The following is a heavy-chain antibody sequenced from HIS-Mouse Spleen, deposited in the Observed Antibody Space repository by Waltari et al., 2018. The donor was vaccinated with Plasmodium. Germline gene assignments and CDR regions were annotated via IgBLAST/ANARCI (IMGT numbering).Heavy chain of an antibody. CDR3: ASSWYWYFDL. D-gene: IGHD6-13*01. CDR1: GFNLSSYW. Sequence: EVQLVESGGGLVPPGGSLRLSCAASGFNLSSYWMSWVRQAPGKGLEWVANIKQDGSEKYYGDSVKGRFTISRDNAKNSLYLQMNSLRAEDTAVYYCASSWYWYFDLWGRGTLVTVSS. CDR2: IKQDGSEK. V-gene: IGHV3-7*01. J-gene: IGHJ2*01.